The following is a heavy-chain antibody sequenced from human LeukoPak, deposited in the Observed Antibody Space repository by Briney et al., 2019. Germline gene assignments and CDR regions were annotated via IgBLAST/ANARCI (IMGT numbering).Heavy chain of an antibody. V-gene: IGHV3-30*18. J-gene: IGHJ4*02. CDR1: GFTFSSYG. D-gene: IGHD2-21*01. Sequence: PGRSLRLSCAASGFTFSSYGMHWVRQAPGEGLEWVAVISDDGSDKYYVDSVKGRFTISRDNSKNTLSLQMNSLRAEDTALYYCAKSDCGTIGCKLLNYWGQGTLVTVSS. CDR2: ISDDGSDK. CDR3: AKSDCGTIGCKLLNY.